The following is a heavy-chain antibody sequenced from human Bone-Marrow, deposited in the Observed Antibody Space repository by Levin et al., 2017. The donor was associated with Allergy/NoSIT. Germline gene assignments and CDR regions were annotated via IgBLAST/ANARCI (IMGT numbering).Heavy chain of an antibody. CDR1: GGTLSSYA. V-gene: IGHV1-69*01. J-gene: IGHJ6*02. CDR3: GRGRGSITDFFYYGMDV. D-gene: IGHD1-20*01. CDR2: IVPIFGTA. Sequence: KISCKASGGTLSSYALTWVRQAPGQGLEWMGGIVPIFGTAEYAEKFQGRVTITVDEYTSTGHMELSGLRSEDTAVYFCGRGRGSITDFFYYGMDVWGQGTTVIVSS.